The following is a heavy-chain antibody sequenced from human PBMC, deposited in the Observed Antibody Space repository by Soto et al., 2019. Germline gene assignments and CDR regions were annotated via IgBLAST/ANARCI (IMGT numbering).Heavy chain of an antibody. CDR1: GFTFSSYG. V-gene: IGHV3-33*01. J-gene: IGHJ4*02. CDR3: ARDAHSGSDDY. Sequence: QVQLVESGGGVVQPGRSLRLSCAASGFTFSSYGMHWVRQAPGKGLEWVAVIWYDGSNKYYADSVKGRFTISRDNSKNTLYLQMNRLRAEDMAVYYCARDAHSGSDDYWGQGTLVTVSS. CDR2: IWYDGSNK. D-gene: IGHD1-26*01.